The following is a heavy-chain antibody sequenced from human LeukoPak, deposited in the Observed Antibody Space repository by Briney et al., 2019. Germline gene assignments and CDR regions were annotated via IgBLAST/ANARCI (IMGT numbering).Heavy chain of an antibody. V-gene: IGHV3-7*03. D-gene: IGHD3-22*01. CDR2: IKLDGSEK. CDR3: ARGYDSSGYPGDY. Sequence: GGSLRLSCVASGFTFGKYWMSWVRQAPGKGLEWVANIKLDGSEKNYVDSVKGRFTISRDNTKNSLYLQMNSLRVEDTAVFYCARGYDSSGYPGDYWGQGTLVTVSS. J-gene: IGHJ4*02. CDR1: GFTFGKYW.